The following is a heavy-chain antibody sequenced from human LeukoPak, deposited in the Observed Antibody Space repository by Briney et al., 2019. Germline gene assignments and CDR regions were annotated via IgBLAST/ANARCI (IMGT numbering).Heavy chain of an antibody. CDR1: GYTFTGYY. V-gene: IGHV1-2*02. CDR3: ARGVLLQGRGAFDI. CDR2: INPNSGGT. J-gene: IGHJ3*02. D-gene: IGHD2-15*01. Sequence: GASVKVSCTASGYTFTGYYMNWVRQAPGQGLEWMGWINPNSGGTNYAQKFQDRVTMTRDTSISTAYLELSGLTDDDTAVYYCARGVLLQGRGAFDIWGQGAMVTVSS.